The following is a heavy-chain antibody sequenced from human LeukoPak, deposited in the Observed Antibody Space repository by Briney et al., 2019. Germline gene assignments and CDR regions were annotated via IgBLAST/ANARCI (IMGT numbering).Heavy chain of an antibody. CDR2: ISAYNGNK. Sequence: ASVKVSCKASGYTFTDFGTSWVRQAPGQGLEWMGWISAYNGNKNYVQKFQGRVTMTTDTSTSTAYMELTSLRSDDTAMYYCTRDLGVDTTMIFFDYWGQGTLVTVSS. J-gene: IGHJ4*02. CDR1: GYTFTDFG. D-gene: IGHD3/OR15-3a*01. CDR3: TRDLGVDTTMIFFDY. V-gene: IGHV1-18*01.